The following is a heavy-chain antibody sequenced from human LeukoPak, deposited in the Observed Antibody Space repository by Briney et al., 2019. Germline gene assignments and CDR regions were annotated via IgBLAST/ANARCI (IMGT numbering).Heavy chain of an antibody. CDR3: ARDRDYGVVYGMDV. J-gene: IGHJ6*02. CDR2: ISAYNGNT. CDR1: GYTFTSYG. Sequence: ASVKVSCKASGYTFTSYGISWVRQAPGQGLEWMGWISAYNGNTNYAQKFQGRVTMTTDTSTSTAYMELRSLRSDDTAAYYCARDRDYGVVYGMDVWGQGTTVTVSS. D-gene: IGHD4-17*01. V-gene: IGHV1-18*01.